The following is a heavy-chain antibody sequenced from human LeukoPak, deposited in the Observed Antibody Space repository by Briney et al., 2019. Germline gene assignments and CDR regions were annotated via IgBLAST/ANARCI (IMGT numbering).Heavy chain of an antibody. D-gene: IGHD3-22*01. CDR1: GGSFSGYY. CDR3: ASRDYYDSSGYYGDY. V-gene: IGHV4-34*01. Sequence: SETLSLTCALYGGSFSGYYWSWIRQPPGKGREWIGEINHRGSTNYNPSLKSRVTISVDTSKNQFSLKLSAVTAADTAVYYCASRDYYDSSGYYGDYWGQGTLVNVSS. J-gene: IGHJ4*02. CDR2: INHRGST.